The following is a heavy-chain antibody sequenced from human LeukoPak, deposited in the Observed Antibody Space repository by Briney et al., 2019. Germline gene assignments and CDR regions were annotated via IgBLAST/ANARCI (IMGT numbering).Heavy chain of an antibody. CDR1: GGSISSGSYY. D-gene: IGHD3-10*02. V-gene: IGHV4-61*02. CDR2: IYTSGST. Sequence: SETLSLTCTVSGGSISSGSYYWSWIRQPAGTGLEWIGRIYTSGSTNYNPSLKSRVTISVDTSKNQFSLKLSSVTAADTAVYYCARVFFDAFDIWGQGTMVTVSS. CDR3: ARVFFDAFDI. J-gene: IGHJ3*02.